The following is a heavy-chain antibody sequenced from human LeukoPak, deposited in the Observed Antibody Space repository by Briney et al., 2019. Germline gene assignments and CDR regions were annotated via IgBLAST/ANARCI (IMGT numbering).Heavy chain of an antibody. CDR3: ARSRIYYGSGSQYYFDY. D-gene: IGHD3-10*01. CDR1: GYTFTGYY. J-gene: IGHJ4*02. V-gene: IGHV1-2*04. Sequence: GASVKVSCKASGYTFTGYYMHWVRQAPGQELEWMGWINPNSGGTNYAQKFQGWVTMTRDTSISTAYMELSRLRSDDTAVYYCARSRIYYGSGSQYYFDYWGQGTLVTVSS. CDR2: INPNSGGT.